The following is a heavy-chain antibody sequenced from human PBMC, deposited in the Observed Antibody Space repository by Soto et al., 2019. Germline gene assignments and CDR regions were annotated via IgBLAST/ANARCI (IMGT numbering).Heavy chain of an antibody. J-gene: IGHJ4*02. D-gene: IGHD3-22*01. CDR2: ISGSGGST. CDR1: GFTFSAYA. Sequence: PGGSLRLSCAASGFTFSAYAMSWVRQAPGKGLEWVSVISGSGGSTYYADSVKGRFTISRDNSKNTLYLQMNSLRAEDTALYYCAAFAGSYYYDSSGYYPGLWGQGTLVTVSS. V-gene: IGHV3-23*01. CDR3: AAFAGSYYYDSSGYYPGL.